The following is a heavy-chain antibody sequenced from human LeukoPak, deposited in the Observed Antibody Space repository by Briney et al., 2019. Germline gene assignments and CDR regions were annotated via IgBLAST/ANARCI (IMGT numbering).Heavy chain of an antibody. CDR3: ARGQRRDGYNFS. D-gene: IGHD5-24*01. CDR1: GGTFSSYT. J-gene: IGHJ5*02. V-gene: IGHV1-69*02. Sequence: SVKVFCKASGGTFSSYTISWVRQAPGQGLEWMGRNILLLGIANYAQKFQGRDTITADKSTSTAYMELSSLRSEDTAVYYCARGQRRDGYNFSWGQGTLVSVSS. CDR2: NILLLGIA.